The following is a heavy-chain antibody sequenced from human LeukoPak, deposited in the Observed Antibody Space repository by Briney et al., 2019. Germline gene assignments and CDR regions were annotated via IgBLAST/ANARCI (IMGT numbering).Heavy chain of an antibody. J-gene: IGHJ4*02. CDR2: INHSGST. CDR3: ASGGRVVVTIDY. Sequence: QTSETLSLTCAVYGGSFSGYYWSWIRQPPGKGLEWIGEINHSGSTNYNPSLKSRVTISVGTSKNQFSLKLSSVTAADTAVYYCASGGRVVVTIDYWGQGTLVTVSS. V-gene: IGHV4-34*01. CDR1: GGSFSGYY. D-gene: IGHD3-22*01.